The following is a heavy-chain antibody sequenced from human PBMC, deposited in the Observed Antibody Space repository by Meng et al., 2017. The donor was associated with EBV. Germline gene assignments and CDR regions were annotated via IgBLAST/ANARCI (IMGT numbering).Heavy chain of an antibody. CDR1: GYTFTSYG. Sequence: QGQRVQSGAGVKKPEASLNVSCKAYGYTFTSYGISWVGQAPGQGLEWMGWISAYNGNTNYAQKLQGRGTRITDTSTSTAYMELRSLRSDDKAVYYCARGLDYFDYWGQGTLVTVSS. CDR3: ARGLDYFDY. CDR2: ISAYNGNT. J-gene: IGHJ4*02. V-gene: IGHV1-18*01.